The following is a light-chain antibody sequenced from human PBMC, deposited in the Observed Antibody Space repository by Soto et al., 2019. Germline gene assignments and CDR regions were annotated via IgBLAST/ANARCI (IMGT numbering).Light chain of an antibody. V-gene: IGKV3-20*01. CDR2: GAS. CDR3: QHYGSSLRYT. Sequence: EIVLTQSPGTLSLSPGQRATLSCRASQSVSSSYLAWYQQKPGQAPRLLIYGASSRATGIPDRFSGRGSGTDFALTISRLEPEDFAVYYCQHYGSSLRYTCGQGTKLEIK. CDR1: QSVSSSY. J-gene: IGKJ2*01.